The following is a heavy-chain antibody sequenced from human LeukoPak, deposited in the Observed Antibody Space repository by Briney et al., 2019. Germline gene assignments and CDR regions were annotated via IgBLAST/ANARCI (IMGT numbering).Heavy chain of an antibody. Sequence: SETLSLTCTVSGGSISSYYWSWIRQPPGKGLERIGYIYYSGSTNYNPPLKSRVTISVDTSKNQFSLKLSSVTAADTAVYYCARGYCSGGSCYYDYWGQGTLVTVSS. CDR1: GGSISSYY. CDR3: ARGYCSGGSCYYDY. CDR2: IYYSGST. D-gene: IGHD2-15*01. J-gene: IGHJ4*02. V-gene: IGHV4-59*01.